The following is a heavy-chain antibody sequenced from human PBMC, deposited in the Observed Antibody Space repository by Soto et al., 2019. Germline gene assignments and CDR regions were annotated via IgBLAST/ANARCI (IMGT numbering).Heavy chain of an antibody. Sequence: SLSLTGTVPGGSSRSGGSYWSWFPQSPRRGLEWIGHLYYSGSTYYSPSLKSRLTISVDTSKNQFSLNLSSVTAADTAVYYCARDRLMATAGTARHYFGLDVWGQGTTVTVAS. CDR1: GGSSRSGGSY. D-gene: IGHD5-18*01. CDR3: ARDRLMATAGTARHYFGLDV. J-gene: IGHJ6*02. CDR2: LYYSGST. V-gene: IGHV4-31*03.